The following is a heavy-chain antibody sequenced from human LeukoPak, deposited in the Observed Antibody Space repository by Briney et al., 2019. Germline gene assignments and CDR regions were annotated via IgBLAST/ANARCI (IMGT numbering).Heavy chain of an antibody. CDR1: GYSISSGYY. J-gene: IGHJ3*02. V-gene: IGHV4-38-2*02. D-gene: IGHD2-21*01. CDR2: IYHSGST. Sequence: SETLSLTCTVSGYSISSGYYWGWIRQPPGKGLEWIGSIYHSGSTYYNPSLKSRVTISVDTSKNQFSLKLSSVTAADTAVYYCARRLDHIVVVPHAFDIWGQGTMVTVSS. CDR3: ARRLDHIVVVPHAFDI.